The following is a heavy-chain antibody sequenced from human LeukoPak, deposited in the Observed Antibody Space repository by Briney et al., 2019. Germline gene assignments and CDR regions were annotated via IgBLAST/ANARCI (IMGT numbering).Heavy chain of an antibody. V-gene: IGHV3-23*01. J-gene: IGHJ6*03. Sequence: LTGGSLRLSCADSRFTFSSYTMNWVRQAPGKGLEWVSGISANAVSTYYADSVKGRFTISRDNSKNTLYLHMDRLGTEDTAVYYCASMPSTEIYYFHYMDVWGKGTTVTVSS. D-gene: IGHD2-2*01. CDR2: ISANAVST. CDR1: RFTFSSYT. CDR3: ASMPSTEIYYFHYMDV.